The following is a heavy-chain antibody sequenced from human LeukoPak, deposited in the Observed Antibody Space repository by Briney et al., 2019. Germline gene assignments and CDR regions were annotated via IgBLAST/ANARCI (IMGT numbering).Heavy chain of an antibody. Sequence: SETLSLTCTVSGGSISSYYWSWIRQPPGKGLEWIGYIYYSGSTNYNPSLKSRVTISVDTSKNQFSLKLSSVTAADTAVYYCARAGSIMITFGGVTAFDIWGQGTMVTVSS. D-gene: IGHD3-16*01. CDR3: ARAGSIMITFGGVTAFDI. CDR1: GGSISSYY. CDR2: IYYSGST. J-gene: IGHJ3*02. V-gene: IGHV4-59*01.